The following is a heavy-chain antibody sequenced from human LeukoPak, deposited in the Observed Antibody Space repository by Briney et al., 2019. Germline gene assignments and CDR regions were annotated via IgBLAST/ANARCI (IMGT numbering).Heavy chain of an antibody. CDR3: VRQLSHYSYYYYMDV. V-gene: IGHV4-38-2*01. CDR1: SYSISSGYY. J-gene: IGHJ6*03. Sequence: PSETLSLTCAVSSYSISSGYYWGWIRQPPGKGLEWIGGIYHSGSTYYNPSLESRVTISVDTSKNQFSLKLSSVTAADTAVYYCVRQLSHYSYYYYMDVWGKGTTVTVSS. D-gene: IGHD1-1*01. CDR2: IYHSGST.